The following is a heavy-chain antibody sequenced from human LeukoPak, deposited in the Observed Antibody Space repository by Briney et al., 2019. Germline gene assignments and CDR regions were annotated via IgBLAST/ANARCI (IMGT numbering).Heavy chain of an antibody. V-gene: IGHV3-7*01. Sequence: GGSLRLSCAASGFTFSSYWMSWVRQAPGKGLEWVANIKQDGSEKYYVDSVKGRFTISRDNAKNSLYLQMNSLRAEDTAVYYCARDFDEGIAAAGHDYCGQGTLVTVSS. CDR3: ARDFDEGIAAAGHDY. J-gene: IGHJ4*02. CDR1: GFTFSSYW. D-gene: IGHD6-13*01. CDR2: IKQDGSEK.